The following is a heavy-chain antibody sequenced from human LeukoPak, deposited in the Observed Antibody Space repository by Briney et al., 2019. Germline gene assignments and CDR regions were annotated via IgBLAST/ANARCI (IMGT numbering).Heavy chain of an antibody. V-gene: IGHV1-2*02. D-gene: IGHD3-9*01. J-gene: IGHJ4*02. CDR1: GYTFTSYY. Sequence: ASVKVPCKASGYTFTSYYMHWVRQAPGQGLEWMGWINPKSGGTNEAQKFHDRVTMTRDTSIRTAYMEVSRLRSDDTAVYYCARSPDILTGENFDYWGQGTLVTVSS. CDR2: INPKSGGT. CDR3: ARSPDILTGENFDY.